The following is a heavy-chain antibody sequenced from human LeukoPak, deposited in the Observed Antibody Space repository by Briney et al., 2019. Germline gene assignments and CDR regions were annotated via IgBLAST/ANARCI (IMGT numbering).Heavy chain of an antibody. D-gene: IGHD3-3*01. CDR1: GFTFSSYG. Sequence: GGSLRLSCAASGFTFSSYGMHRVRQAPGKGLEWLAVIWYDGSNIYYADPVKGRFAISRDNSKNTLYLQINSLRAEDTAVYYCARSQGFGDFDYWGQGTLVTVSS. CDR2: IWYDGSNI. J-gene: IGHJ4*02. V-gene: IGHV3-33*01. CDR3: ARSQGFGDFDY.